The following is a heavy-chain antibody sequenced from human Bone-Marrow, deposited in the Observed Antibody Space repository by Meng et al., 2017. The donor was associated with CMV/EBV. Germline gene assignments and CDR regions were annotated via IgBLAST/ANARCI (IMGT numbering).Heavy chain of an antibody. CDR1: GCTFSSYA. J-gene: IGHJ4*02. CDR3: AKEGGIVVVPAEIDY. V-gene: IGHV3-23*01. CDR2: SSGSGGST. Sequence: GESLKISCAASGCTFSSYAMSWVRQAPGKGQEWVSASSGSGGSTYYAESVKGRFTISRDNSKNTLYLQLNSLRAEDTAVYYCAKEGGIVVVPAEIDYWGQGTLVTVSS. D-gene: IGHD2-2*01.